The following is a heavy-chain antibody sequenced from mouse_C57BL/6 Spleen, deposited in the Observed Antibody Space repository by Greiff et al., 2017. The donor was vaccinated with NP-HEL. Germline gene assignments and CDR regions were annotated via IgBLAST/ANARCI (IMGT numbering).Heavy chain of an antibody. V-gene: IGHV7-3*01. Sequence: DVKLVESGGGLVQPGGSLSLSCAASGFTFTDYYMSWVRQPPGKALEWLGFIRNKANGYTTEYSASVKGRFTISRDNSQSILYLQMNALRAEDSATYYCARYKDVYYGNLYAMDYWGQGTSVTVSS. CDR3: ARYKDVYYGNLYAMDY. CDR1: GFTFTDYY. J-gene: IGHJ4*01. D-gene: IGHD2-1*01. CDR2: IRNKANGYTT.